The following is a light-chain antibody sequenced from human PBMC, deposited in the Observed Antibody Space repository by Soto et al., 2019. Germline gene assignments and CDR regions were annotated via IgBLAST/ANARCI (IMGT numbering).Light chain of an antibody. CDR2: STT. V-gene: IGLV8-61*01. J-gene: IGLJ3*02. CDR3: VLYMGSGIWV. CDR1: SGSVSTSYF. Sequence: QTVVTQAPSVSVSPGRTVTLTCGLSSGSVSTSYFPSWYQQTPGQAPRTLIYSTTTRSSGVPDRFSGSILGNKAALTITGAQADDESDYYCVLYMGSGIWVFGGGTKLTVL.